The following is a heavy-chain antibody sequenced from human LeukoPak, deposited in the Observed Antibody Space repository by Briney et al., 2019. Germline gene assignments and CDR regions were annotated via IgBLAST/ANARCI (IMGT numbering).Heavy chain of an antibody. D-gene: IGHD3-22*01. CDR3: ASSYYYDSSEYYFDY. CDR2: IIPILGIA. J-gene: IGHJ4*02. CDR1: GGTFSSYT. Sequence: GASVKVSCKASGGTFSSYTSSWVRQAPGQGLEWMGRIIPILGIANYAQKFQGRVTITADKSTSTAYMELSSLRSEDTAVYYCASSYYYDSSEYYFDYWGQGTLVTVSS. V-gene: IGHV1-69*02.